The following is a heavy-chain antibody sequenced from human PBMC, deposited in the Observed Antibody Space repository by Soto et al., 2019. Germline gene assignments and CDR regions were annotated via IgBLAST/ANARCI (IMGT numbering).Heavy chain of an antibody. CDR2: ISSSGSTI. CDR3: ATAAAADDYYYYYMDV. Sequence: GGSLRLSCAASGFTFSDYYMSWIRQAPGKGLEWVSYISSSGSTIYYADSVKGRFTISRDNAKNSLYLQMNSLRAEDTAVYYCATAAAADDYYYYYMDVWGKGTTVTVSS. J-gene: IGHJ6*03. CDR1: GFTFSDYY. D-gene: IGHD6-13*01. V-gene: IGHV3-11*01.